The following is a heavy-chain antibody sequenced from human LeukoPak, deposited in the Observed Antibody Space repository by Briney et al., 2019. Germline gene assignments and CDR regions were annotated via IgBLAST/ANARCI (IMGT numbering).Heavy chain of an antibody. J-gene: IGHJ6*03. V-gene: IGHV3-23*01. CDR3: AKNRGANYYNYYMDV. D-gene: IGHD4/OR15-4a*01. CDR2: IGGGGRDT. CDR1: GFTFSTYA. Sequence: GGSLRLSCAASGFTFSTYAMSWVRQAPGKGLEWLSTIGGGGRDTFYADSVKGRFTVSRDNSRNTLYLQMSSLRAEDTAVYFCAKNRGANYYNYYMDVWGKGTTVTVSS.